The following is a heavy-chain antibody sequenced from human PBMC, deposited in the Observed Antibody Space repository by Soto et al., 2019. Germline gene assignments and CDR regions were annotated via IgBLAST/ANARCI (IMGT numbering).Heavy chain of an antibody. D-gene: IGHD5-12*01. V-gene: IGHV1-8*01. CDR2: MNPNSGNT. CDR3: ARIRIVGTMGTFDP. J-gene: IGHJ5*02. CDR1: GYTFTSYD. Sequence: ASVKVSCKASGYTFTSYDINWVRQATGQGLEWMGWMNPNSGNTGYAQKFQGRVTMTRNTSISTAYMELSSLRSEDTAVYYCARIRIVGTMGTFDPWGQGTLVTVSS.